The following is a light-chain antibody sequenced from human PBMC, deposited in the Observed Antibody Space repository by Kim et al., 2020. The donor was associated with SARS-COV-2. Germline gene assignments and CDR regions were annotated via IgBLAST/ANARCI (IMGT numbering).Light chain of an antibody. Sequence: DIVMTQSPDSLAVSLGERATINCKSSQSVLYSSNNKNYLSWYQQKPGQPPKLVIYWASTRESGVPDRFSGSGSGTDFTLTISSLQAEDVAVYYCQQYYSTPLTFGGGTKGISN. V-gene: IGKV4-1*01. J-gene: IGKJ4*01. CDR2: WAS. CDR1: QSVLYSSNNKNY. CDR3: QQYYSTPLT.